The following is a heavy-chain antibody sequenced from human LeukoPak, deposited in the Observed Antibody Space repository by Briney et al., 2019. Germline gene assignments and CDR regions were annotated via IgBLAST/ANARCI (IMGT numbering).Heavy chain of an antibody. V-gene: IGHV3-23*01. J-gene: IGHJ6*02. Sequence: PGGSLRLSCAASGFTFSSYAMSWVRQAPGKGLEWVSAISGSGGSTYYADSVKGRFTISRDNSKNTLYLQMSSLRAEDTAVYYCAKRREILTGYSYYYYGMDVWGQGTTVTVSS. CDR2: ISGSGGST. CDR3: AKRREILTGYSYYYYGMDV. D-gene: IGHD3-9*01. CDR1: GFTFSSYA.